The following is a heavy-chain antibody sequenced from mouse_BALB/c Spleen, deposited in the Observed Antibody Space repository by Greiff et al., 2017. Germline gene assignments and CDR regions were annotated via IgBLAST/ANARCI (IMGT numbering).Heavy chain of an antibody. V-gene: IGHV1-9*01. J-gene: IGHJ4*01. CDR1: GYTFSSYW. D-gene: IGHD1-1*01. CDR3: ARVLRDYAMDY. CDR2: ILPGSGST. Sequence: LQQSGAELMKPGASVKISCKATGYTFSSYWIEWVKQRPGHGLEWIGEILPGSGSTNYNEKFKGKATFTADTSSNTAYMQLSSLTSEDSAVYYCARVLRDYAMDYWGQGTSVTVSS.